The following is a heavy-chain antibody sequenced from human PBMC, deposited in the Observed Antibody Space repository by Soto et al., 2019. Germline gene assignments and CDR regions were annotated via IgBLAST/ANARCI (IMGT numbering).Heavy chain of an antibody. CDR3: ARDDKQWLVRSPYYYYGMDV. J-gene: IGHJ6*02. CDR2: VSYTGTT. CDR1: GGSMSSVGSY. V-gene: IGHV4-31*03. D-gene: IGHD6-19*01. Sequence: SETLSLTCTVSGGSMSSVGSYWTWIRQHAGKGLEWIGYVSYTGTTHYNPSFKGRVSISVATSQNQFTLKLTSVTAADTAVYYCARDDKQWLVRSPYYYYGMDVWGQGTTVTVSS.